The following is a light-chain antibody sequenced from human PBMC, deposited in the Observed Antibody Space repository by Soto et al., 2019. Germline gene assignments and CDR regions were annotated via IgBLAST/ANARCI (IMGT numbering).Light chain of an antibody. V-gene: IGLV2-14*01. CDR2: DVS. CDR3: SSYTSSNTYV. J-gene: IGLJ1*01. Sequence: SALTQPASVSGSPGQWVAISCTGTSSDIGAYNYVSWYQQHPGKAPKLMIFDVSNRPSGVSNRFSGSKSGNTASLTISGLQAEDEADYYCSSYTSSNTYVFGTGTKVTVL. CDR1: SSDIGAYNY.